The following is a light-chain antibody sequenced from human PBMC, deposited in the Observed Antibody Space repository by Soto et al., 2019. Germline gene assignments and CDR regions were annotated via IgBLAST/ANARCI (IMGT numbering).Light chain of an antibody. CDR2: AAS. V-gene: IGKV3-20*01. CDR3: QQYGSSPYT. J-gene: IGKJ2*01. CDR1: QSVTSNY. Sequence: EIVLTQSPGTLSLSPGERAALSCRASQSVTSNYLAWYQQKLGQAPRLLISAASSRATGIPDRFSGSASGTDFTLTISRLEPEDFAVYYCQQYGSSPYTFGQGTKLEMK.